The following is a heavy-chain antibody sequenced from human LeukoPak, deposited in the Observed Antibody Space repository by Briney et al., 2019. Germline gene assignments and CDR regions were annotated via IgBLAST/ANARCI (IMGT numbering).Heavy chain of an antibody. CDR3: LRDWYGSGSYWQIRESYFDY. V-gene: IGHV3-30-3*01. Sequence: GGSLRLSCAASAFTFSYYAMHWVRQAPGKGLEWVAVISYDGSNKYYADSVKGRFTISRDNSKNTLYLQMNSLRAEDTAVYYCLRDWYGSGSYWQIRESYFDYWGQGTLVTVSS. CDR1: AFTFSYYA. J-gene: IGHJ4*02. CDR2: ISYDGSNK. D-gene: IGHD3-10*01.